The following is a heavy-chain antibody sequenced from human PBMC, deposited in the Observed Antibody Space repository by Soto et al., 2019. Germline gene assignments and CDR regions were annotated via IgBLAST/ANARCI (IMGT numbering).Heavy chain of an antibody. J-gene: IGHJ4*02. V-gene: IGHV3-30*18. CDR2: ISYDGSNQ. CDR3: AKDQASGQGSFDS. CDR1: GFTFNIYG. Sequence: LSLSCAASGFTFNIYGMHWVRQAPDKGLEWVALISYDGSNQYYADSVKGRFTISRDNSKNTLFLQMNSLRADDTAVYYCAKDQASGQGSFDSWGQGTLVTVSS.